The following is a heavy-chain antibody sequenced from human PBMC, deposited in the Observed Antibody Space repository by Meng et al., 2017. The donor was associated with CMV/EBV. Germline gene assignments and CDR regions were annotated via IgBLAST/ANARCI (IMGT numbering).Heavy chain of an antibody. Sequence: ETLSLTCAASGFTFSSYSMDWVRQAPGKGLEWVSSISSSSSYIYYADSVKGRFTISRDNAKNSLYLQMNSLRAEDTAVYYCARAVAGNFDYWGQGTLVTVSS. CDR3: ARAVAGNFDY. CDR1: GFTFSSYS. J-gene: IGHJ4*02. V-gene: IGHV3-21*01. D-gene: IGHD6-19*01. CDR2: ISSSSSYI.